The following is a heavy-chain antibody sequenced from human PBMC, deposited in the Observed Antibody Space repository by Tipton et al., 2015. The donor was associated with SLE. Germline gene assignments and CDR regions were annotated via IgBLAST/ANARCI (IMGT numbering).Heavy chain of an antibody. J-gene: IGHJ4*02. CDR1: GFILSDYY. D-gene: IGHD6-19*01. CDR3: ARDRGSGWFDFDY. V-gene: IGHV3-53*05. Sequence: SLRLSCAASGFILSDYYINWIRQAPGKGLEWVSVIYGGGSAFYADPVKGRFTISRDNSKNTLYLQMSSLRPEDTAIYYCARDRGSGWFDFDYWGQGTLVTVSS. CDR2: IYGGGSA.